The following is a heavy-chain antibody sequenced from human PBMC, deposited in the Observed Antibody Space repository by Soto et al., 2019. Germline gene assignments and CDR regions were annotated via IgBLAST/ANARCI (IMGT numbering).Heavy chain of an antibody. V-gene: IGHV3-9*01. CDR3: AKDIWRSGYLGWFDY. D-gene: IGHD3-22*01. J-gene: IGHJ4*02. Sequence: EVQLVESGGGLVQPGRSLRLSCAASGFTFDDYAIHWVRQAPGKGLEWVSGISWNSGSIGYADSVKGRFTISRDNAKNSLYLQMNSLRAEDTALYYCAKDIWRSGYLGWFDYWGQGTLVTVSS. CDR2: ISWNSGSI. CDR1: GFTFDDYA.